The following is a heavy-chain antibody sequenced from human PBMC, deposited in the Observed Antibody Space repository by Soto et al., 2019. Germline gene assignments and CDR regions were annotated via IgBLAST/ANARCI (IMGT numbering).Heavy chain of an antibody. CDR1: GYTFTGFY. CDR3: ASGGSTVTREFDY. CDR2: INPKSGDT. D-gene: IGHD4-17*01. V-gene: IGHV1-2*04. J-gene: IGHJ4*02. Sequence: QVQLVQSGAEVKKPGASVKVSCKASGYTFTGFYMHWVRQAPGQGLAWMGWINPKSGDTEYAQNFQGWVTITRDTSISTDYMELSRLKSDDTAVYYCASGGSTVTREFDYWGQGTLVSVSS.